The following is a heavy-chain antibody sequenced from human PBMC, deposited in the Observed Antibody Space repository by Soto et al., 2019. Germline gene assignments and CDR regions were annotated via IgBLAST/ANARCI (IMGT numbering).Heavy chain of an antibody. Sequence: ASVKVSCKASGYTFSGYYMHWVRQAPGQGLEWMGWINPKSGGTNSGKKFQGRVTMTRDTSISTAYMELTGLTSDDTAVYYCARMKSFGVRSFDYWGQGTLVTVSS. CDR2: INPKSGGT. D-gene: IGHD3-3*01. J-gene: IGHJ4*02. CDR1: GYTFSGYY. CDR3: ARMKSFGVRSFDY. V-gene: IGHV1-2*02.